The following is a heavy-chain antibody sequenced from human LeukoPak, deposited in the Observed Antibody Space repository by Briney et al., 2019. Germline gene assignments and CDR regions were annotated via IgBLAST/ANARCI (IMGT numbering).Heavy chain of an antibody. CDR2: MNPNSGNT. CDR1: GYTFTSYD. Sequence: ASVKVSCKASGYTFTSYDINWVRQATGQGLEWMGWMNPNSGNTDYAQKFQGRVTMTRNTSISTAYMELSSLRSEDTAVYYCASTMYSSSWYVRDYWGQGTLVTVSS. CDR3: ASTMYSSSWYVRDY. D-gene: IGHD6-13*01. V-gene: IGHV1-8*01. J-gene: IGHJ4*02.